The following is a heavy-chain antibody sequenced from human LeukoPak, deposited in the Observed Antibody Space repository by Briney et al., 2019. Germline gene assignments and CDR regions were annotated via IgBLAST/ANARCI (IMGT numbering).Heavy chain of an antibody. V-gene: IGHV4-61*01. J-gene: IGHJ5*02. CDR3: ARDSRRSSSWWIQDWFDP. Sequence: SETLSLTCTVSGGSVSSGSYYWSWIRQPPGKGLEWIGYIYYSGSTNYNPSLKSRVTISVDTSKNQFSLKLSSVTAADTAVYYCARDSRRSSSWWIQDWFDPWGQGTLVTVSS. CDR1: GGSVSSGSYY. CDR2: IYYSGST. D-gene: IGHD6-13*01.